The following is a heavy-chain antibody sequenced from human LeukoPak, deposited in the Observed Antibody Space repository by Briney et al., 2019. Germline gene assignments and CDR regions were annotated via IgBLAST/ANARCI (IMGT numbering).Heavy chain of an antibody. D-gene: IGHD2-21*02. CDR2: IIPIFGTA. CDR1: GGTFSSYA. J-gene: IGHJ1*01. Sequence: ASVKVSCKASGGTFSSYAISWVRQAPGQGLEWMGGIIPIFGTANYAQKFQGRVTITTDESTSKAYMELSSLRSEDTAVYYCARAPDSDCGGDCYSYFQHWGQGTLVTVSS. CDR3: ARAPDSDCGGDCYSYFQH. V-gene: IGHV1-69*05.